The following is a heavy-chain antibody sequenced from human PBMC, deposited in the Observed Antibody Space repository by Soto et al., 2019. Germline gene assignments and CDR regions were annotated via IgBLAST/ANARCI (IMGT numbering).Heavy chain of an antibody. CDR1: GFTFTSCW. CDR3: ARGVRLTSVDFFDP. V-gene: IGHV3-23*01. J-gene: IGHJ5*02. CDR2: NRGDAGQT. D-gene: IGHD3-9*01. Sequence: SLILGCTISGFTFTSCWMRWVRGAGGKGLNGDSTNRGDAGQTPYTKTVNTRSDNSSDNPNTTVYLQMASLRAEEKDMYLCARGVRLTSVDFFDPWGQGTQVTVSS.